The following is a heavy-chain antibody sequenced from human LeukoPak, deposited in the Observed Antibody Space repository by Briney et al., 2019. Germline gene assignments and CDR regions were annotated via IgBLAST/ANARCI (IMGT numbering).Heavy chain of an antibody. Sequence: GGSLRLSCLASGFTFSSYWMHWVRQAPGKGLVWVSRINGDGSSINYADSVKGRFTISRDNAKNTLYLQVNSLRAEDTAVYYCARVGATTWYWGQGTLVTVSS. CDR3: ARVGATTWY. CDR1: GFTFSSYW. CDR2: INGDGSSI. J-gene: IGHJ4*02. V-gene: IGHV3-74*01. D-gene: IGHD1-26*01.